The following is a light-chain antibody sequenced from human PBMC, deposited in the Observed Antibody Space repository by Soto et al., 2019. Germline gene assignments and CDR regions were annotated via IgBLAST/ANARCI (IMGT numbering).Light chain of an antibody. CDR1: HSVDSN. Sequence: EIVMTQSPGTLSVSTGQGATLSCRASHSVDSNLAWYQQKPGQAPRLLIFGASTRPTGIPDRFSGSGSGTEFTLTISSLQSEDFAVYYCQQYDKLPLTFGGGTKVEIK. CDR3: QQYDKLPLT. V-gene: IGKV3D-15*01. CDR2: GAS. J-gene: IGKJ4*01.